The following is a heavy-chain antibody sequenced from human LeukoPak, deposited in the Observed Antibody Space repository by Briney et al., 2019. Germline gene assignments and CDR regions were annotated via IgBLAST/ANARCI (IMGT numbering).Heavy chain of an antibody. J-gene: IGHJ4*02. D-gene: IGHD1-26*01. Sequence: PGRALRLSCVATGFTFRNYAMHWVRQAPGKGLEWVAFISYDGNNRYSADSVKGRFTISGDNAKNSLYLQMNSLRDEDTAVYYCARDFRGSESYSVDYWGQGTLVTISS. CDR2: ISYDGNNR. CDR3: ARDFRGSESYSVDY. CDR1: GFTFRNYA. V-gene: IGHV3-30-3*01.